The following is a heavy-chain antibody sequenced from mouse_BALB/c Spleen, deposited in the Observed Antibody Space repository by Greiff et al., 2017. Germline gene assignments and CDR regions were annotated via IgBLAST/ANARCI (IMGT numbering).Heavy chain of an antibody. D-gene: IGHD2-3*01. J-gene: IGHJ3*01. CDR2: IYPGDGDT. Sequence: QVQLQQSGPELVKPGASVKISCKASGYAFSSSWMNWVKQRPGQGLEWIGRIYPGDGDTNYNGKFKGKATLTADKSSSTAYMQLSSLTSVDSAVYFCAVDGYQAWFAYWGQGTLVTVSA. CDR1: GYAFSSSW. V-gene: IGHV1-82*01. CDR3: AVDGYQAWFAY.